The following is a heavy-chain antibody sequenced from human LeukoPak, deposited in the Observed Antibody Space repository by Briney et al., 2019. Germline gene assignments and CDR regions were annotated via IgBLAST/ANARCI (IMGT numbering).Heavy chain of an antibody. CDR1: GGSITSSPYH. CDR3: ARSMVTTDRNFDH. J-gene: IGHJ4*01. Sequence: PSETLSFTCTVSGGSITSSPYHWAWIRQPPGRGPEWIGTVSHTGATQYSPSLTSRVTISLDTSKNQFSLSLNSVTAADTAVFYCARSMVTTDRNFDHWGQGTLVTVSS. V-gene: IGHV4-39*07. CDR2: VSHTGAT. D-gene: IGHD2-21*02.